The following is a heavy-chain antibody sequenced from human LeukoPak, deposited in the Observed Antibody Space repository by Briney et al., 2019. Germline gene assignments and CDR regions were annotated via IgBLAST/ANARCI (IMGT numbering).Heavy chain of an antibody. V-gene: IGHV1-2*02. D-gene: IGHD5-12*01. CDR2: INPNSGGT. Sequence: SVKVSCKASGYTFTGYYMHWVRQAPGLGLEWMGWINPNSGGTNYAQKFQGRVTMTRDTSISTAYMELSRLRSDDTAVYYCARVRGGYDVYNWFDPWGQGTLVIVSS. J-gene: IGHJ5*02. CDR1: GYTFTGYY. CDR3: ARVRGGYDVYNWFDP.